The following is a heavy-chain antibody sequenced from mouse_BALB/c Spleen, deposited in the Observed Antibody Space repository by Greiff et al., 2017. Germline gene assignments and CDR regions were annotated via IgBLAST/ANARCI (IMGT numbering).Heavy chain of an antibody. D-gene: IGHD1-1*01. V-gene: IGHV3-2*02. Sequence: EVQGVESGPGLVKPSQSLSLTCTVTGYSITSDYAWNWIRQFPGNKLEWMGYISYSGSTSYNPSLKSRISITRDTSKNQFFLQLNSVTTEDTATYYCASHYYGRAYWGQGTLVTVSA. CDR3: ASHYYGRAY. CDR2: ISYSGST. J-gene: IGHJ3*01. CDR1: GYSITSDYA.